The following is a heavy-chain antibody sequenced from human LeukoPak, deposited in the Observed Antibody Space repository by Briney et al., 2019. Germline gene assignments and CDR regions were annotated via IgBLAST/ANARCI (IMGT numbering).Heavy chain of an antibody. CDR2: IKEDGSEK. Sequence: PGGSLRLSCAASGFTFSSYWMTWVRQAPGKGLEWVANIKEDGSEKYFVDSVKGRFTISRDNAENSLYLQMNSLRAEDTAVYYCARESIDYDYWGQGTLVTVSS. CDR1: GFTFSSYW. J-gene: IGHJ4*02. V-gene: IGHV3-7*01. CDR3: ARESIDYDY.